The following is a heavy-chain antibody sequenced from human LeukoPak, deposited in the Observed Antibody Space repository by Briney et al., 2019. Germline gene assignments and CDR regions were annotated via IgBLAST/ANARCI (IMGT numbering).Heavy chain of an antibody. V-gene: IGHV3-30*03. Sequence: GGSLRLSCAASGFIFSRYGMHWVRQAPGKGLEWVAVVSYDGTETKYADSVKGRLNLSGDNSKNTVYLQMNSLTFEDTAVYYCARSARGVIFDVWGKGTTVIVSS. CDR1: GFIFSRYG. CDR2: VSYDGTET. J-gene: IGHJ6*04. CDR3: ARSARGVIFDV. D-gene: IGHD3-10*01.